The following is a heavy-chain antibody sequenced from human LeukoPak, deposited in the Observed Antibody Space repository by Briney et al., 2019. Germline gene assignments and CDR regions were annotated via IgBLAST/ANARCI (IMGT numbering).Heavy chain of an antibody. J-gene: IGHJ4*02. CDR1: SISSGAHY. CDR2: IYYSGST. V-gene: IGHV4-30-4*01. D-gene: IGHD1-14*01. Sequence: SISSGAHYWSWIRQPPGKGLEWIGYIYYSGSTYYNPSLKSRVTISVDTSKNQFSLKLSSVTAADTAVYYCASLDDPDTGWGQGTLVTVSS. CDR3: ASLDDPDTG.